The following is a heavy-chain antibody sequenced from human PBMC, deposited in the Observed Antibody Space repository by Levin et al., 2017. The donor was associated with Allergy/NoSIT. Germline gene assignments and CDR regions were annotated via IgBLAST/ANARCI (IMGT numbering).Heavy chain of an antibody. CDR2: ISYDVRNE. CDR1: GFTFSDYV. J-gene: IGHJ3*01. CDR3: ARGVSSYWGDDCDDAFDV. V-gene: IGHV3-30*04. D-gene: IGHD2-21*02. Sequence: GESLKISCAASGFTFSDYVLHWVRQAPGKGLEWVAVISYDVRNEYYADSVRGRFTISRDNSQHTLSLHMNSLRTYDTAVYYCARGVSSYWGDDCDDAFDVWGQGTMVTVSS.